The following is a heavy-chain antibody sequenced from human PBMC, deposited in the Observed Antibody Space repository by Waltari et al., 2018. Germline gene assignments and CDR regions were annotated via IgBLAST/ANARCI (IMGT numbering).Heavy chain of an antibody. CDR2: ITSSGGST. CDR3: TKWLTAAGTGWFDC. J-gene: IGHJ4*02. V-gene: IGHV3-23*01. D-gene: IGHD6-13*01. Sequence: EAHLLTPGGSLVRPGGSLSFSFAASAFTFVTHSMTWVRQAPGKGLEWVSGITSSGGSTYYAASVKGRFTISRDSARNTLHLQMNSLRAEDTAIYYCTKWLTAAGTGWFDCWGQGTLVTVSS. CDR1: AFTFVTHS.